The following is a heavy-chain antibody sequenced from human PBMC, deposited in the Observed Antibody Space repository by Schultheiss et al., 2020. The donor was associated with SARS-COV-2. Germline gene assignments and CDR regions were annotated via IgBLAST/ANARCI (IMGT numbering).Heavy chain of an antibody. J-gene: IGHJ5*02. CDR3: ARDKGNWFDP. CDR1: GGTFSSYA. CDR2: MNPNSGNT. Sequence: ASVKVSCKASGGTFSSYAISWVRQAPGQGLEWMGWMNPNSGNTGYAQKFQGRVTMTRDTSISTAYMELSRLRSDDTAVYYCARDKGNWFDPWGQGTLVTVSS. V-gene: IGHV1-8*02.